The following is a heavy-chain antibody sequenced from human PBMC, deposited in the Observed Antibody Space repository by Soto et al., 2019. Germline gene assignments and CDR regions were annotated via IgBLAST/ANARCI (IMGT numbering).Heavy chain of an antibody. D-gene: IGHD3-10*01. Sequence: SETLSLTCTVSGGSISSSSYYWGWIRQPPGKGLEWIGSIYYSGSTYYNPSLKSRVTISVDTSKNQFSLKLSPVTAADTAVYYCARGDGLSMVRGVTPWIYYYYGMDVWGQGTTVTVSS. V-gene: IGHV4-39*01. CDR3: ARGDGLSMVRGVTPWIYYYYGMDV. CDR1: GGSISSSSYY. CDR2: IYYSGST. J-gene: IGHJ6*02.